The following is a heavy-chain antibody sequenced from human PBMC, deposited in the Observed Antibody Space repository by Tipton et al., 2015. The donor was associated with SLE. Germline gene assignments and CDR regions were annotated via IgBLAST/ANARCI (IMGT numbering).Heavy chain of an antibody. CDR1: GASISSSSYY. CDR3: ARGYSSSWYREFFDI. V-gene: IGHV4-39*07. D-gene: IGHD6-13*01. J-gene: IGHJ2*01. Sequence: TLSLTCTVSGASISSSSYYWGWIRQPPGKGLQWIGSIYSSGSTYYNPSLKSRVTISVDTSKNQFSLRLSSVTAADTAFYYCARGYSSSWYREFFDIWGRGTLVTVSS. CDR2: IYSSGST.